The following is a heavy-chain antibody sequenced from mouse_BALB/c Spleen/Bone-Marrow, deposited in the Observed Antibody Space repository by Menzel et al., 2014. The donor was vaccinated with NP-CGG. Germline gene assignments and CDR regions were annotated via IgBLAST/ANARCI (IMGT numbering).Heavy chain of an antibody. Sequence: VQLQQSGPGLVQPSQSLSITCTVSGFSLTQYTIYWIRQSPGKGLEWLGVVWTGGGTDYNATFISRLTITKDNSKSQVFFKMTSLEPTDTAIYYCARDSDHYSLDYWGQGTSVTVSS. CDR2: VWTGGGT. D-gene: IGHD2-12*01. CDR3: ARDSDHYSLDY. J-gene: IGHJ4*01. V-gene: IGHV2-2*02. CDR1: GFSLTQYT.